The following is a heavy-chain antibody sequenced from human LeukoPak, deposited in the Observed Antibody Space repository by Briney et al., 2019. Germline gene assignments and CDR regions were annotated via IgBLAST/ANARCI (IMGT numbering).Heavy chain of an antibody. V-gene: IGHV3-23*01. CDR2: ISGSGGST. D-gene: IGHD1-26*01. CDR1: GFTFSSYA. CDR3: ARIYSGSYRPDAFDI. J-gene: IGHJ3*02. Sequence: GGSLRLSCAASGFTFSSYAMSWVRQAPGKGLEWVSAISGSGGSTYYADSVKGRFTISRDNAKNSLYLQMNSLRAEDTAVYYCARIYSGSYRPDAFDIWGQGTMVTVSS.